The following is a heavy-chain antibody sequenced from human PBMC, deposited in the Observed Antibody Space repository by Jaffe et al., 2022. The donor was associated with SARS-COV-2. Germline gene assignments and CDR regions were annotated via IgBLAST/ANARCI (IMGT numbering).Heavy chain of an antibody. CDR1: GGSFSGYY. Sequence: QVQLQQWGAGLLKPSETLSLTCAVYGGSFSGYYWSWIRQPPGKGLEWIGEINHSGSTNYNPSLKSRVTISVDTSKNQFSLKLSSVTAADTAVYYCARRGGYGSGSYVYWGQGTLVTVSS. V-gene: IGHV4-34*01. CDR2: INHSGST. CDR3: ARRGGYGSGSYVY. D-gene: IGHD3-10*01. J-gene: IGHJ4*02.